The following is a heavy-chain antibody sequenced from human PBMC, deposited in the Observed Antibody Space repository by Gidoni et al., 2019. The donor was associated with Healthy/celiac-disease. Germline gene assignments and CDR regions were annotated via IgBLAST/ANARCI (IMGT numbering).Heavy chain of an antibody. V-gene: IGHV4-39*01. Sequence: QLQLQASGPGLVKPSETLSLTCPVPGGSIGHSIYSWGWIRQSPGKGLEWIGSIYYSGSTYYNPSLKSRVTISVYTSKNQFSLKLSSVTAADTAVYYCARTHDYDFWSGGMAWFDPWGQGTLVTVSS. CDR3: ARTHDYDFWSGGMAWFDP. D-gene: IGHD3-3*01. CDR2: IYYSGST. CDR1: GGSIGHSIYS. J-gene: IGHJ5*02.